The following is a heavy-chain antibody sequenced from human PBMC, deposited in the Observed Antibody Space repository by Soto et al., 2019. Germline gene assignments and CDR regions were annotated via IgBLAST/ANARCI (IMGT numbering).Heavy chain of an antibody. V-gene: IGHV1-69*01. J-gene: IGHJ4*02. CDR2: IVPVFGTA. CDR1: GGPSNNYG. D-gene: IGHD3-10*01. Sequence: QVQLIQCGAEVKTSGSSVKVSCKALGGPSNNYGASWVRQAPGHGLEWMGGIVPVFGTANYAPKLQGRLRITADDSARTVNMELRSLTSDDTAVYYCAKLQGSGSYYDDDNWGQGTLVTVSS. CDR3: AKLQGSGSYYDDDN.